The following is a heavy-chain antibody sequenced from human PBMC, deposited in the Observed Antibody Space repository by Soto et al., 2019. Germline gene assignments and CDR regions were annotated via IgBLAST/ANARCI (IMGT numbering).Heavy chain of an antibody. J-gene: IGHJ4*02. CDR1: GGTFSSYA. V-gene: IGHV1-69*12. D-gene: IGHD1-26*01. CDR2: IIPIFGTA. Sequence: QVQLVQSGAEVKKPGSSVKVSCKASGGTFSSYAISWVRQAPGQGLEWMGGIIPIFGTANYAQKFQGRVTITADESTSTADMELSSLRSEDTAVYYCARDRRSIVGATYYFDYWGQGTLVTVSS. CDR3: ARDRRSIVGATYYFDY.